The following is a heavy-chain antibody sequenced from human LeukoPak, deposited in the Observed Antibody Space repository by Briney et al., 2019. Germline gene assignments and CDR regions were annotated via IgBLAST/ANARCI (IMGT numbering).Heavy chain of an antibody. V-gene: IGHV3-23*01. CDR1: GFTFSNDG. D-gene: IGHD3-9*01. CDR3: AKSDLYYDILTGYGAGYFDY. CDR2: ISGSGGST. Sequence: GGSLRLSCAASGFTFSNDGMSWVRQAPGKGLEWVSAISGSGGSTYYADSVKGRFTISRDNSKNTLYLQMNSLRAEDTAVYYCAKSDLYYDILTGYGAGYFDYWGQGTLVTVSS. J-gene: IGHJ4*02.